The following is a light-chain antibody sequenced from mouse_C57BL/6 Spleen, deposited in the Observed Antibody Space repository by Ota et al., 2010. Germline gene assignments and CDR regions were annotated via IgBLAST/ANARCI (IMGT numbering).Light chain of an antibody. J-gene: IGKJ4*01. Sequence: DIXMTQSPSSLTVTAGEKVTMSCKSSQSLLNSGNQKNYLTWYQQKPGQPPKLLIYWASTRESGVPDRFTGSGSGTDFTLTISSVQAEDLAVYYCQNDYSYPFTFGSGTKLEIK. CDR3: QNDYSYPFT. CDR2: WAS. CDR1: QSLLNSGNQKNY. V-gene: IGKV8-19*01.